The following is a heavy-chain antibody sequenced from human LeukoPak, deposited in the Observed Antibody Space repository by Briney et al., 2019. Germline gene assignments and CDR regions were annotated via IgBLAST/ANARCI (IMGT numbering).Heavy chain of an antibody. CDR1: GGSFSSYY. V-gene: IGHV4-39*01. J-gene: IGHJ4*02. CDR2: IYYSGST. Sequence: SETLSLTCAVYGGSFSSYYWGWIRQPPGKGLEWIGSIYYSGSTYYNPSLKSRVTISVDTSKNQFSLKLSSVTAADTAVYYCARLHYTSIAARADYWGQGTLVTVSS. D-gene: IGHD6-6*01. CDR3: ARLHYTSIAARADY.